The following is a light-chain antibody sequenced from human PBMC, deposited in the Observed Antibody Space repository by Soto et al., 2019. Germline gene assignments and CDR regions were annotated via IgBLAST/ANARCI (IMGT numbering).Light chain of an antibody. J-gene: IGKJ3*01. V-gene: IGKV1-5*01. CDR1: QSISVW. CDR2: DAS. Sequence: DIQMTQSPYTLSASVGDRVNITCLASQSISVWLAWHQQKPGKAPKLLIYDASSLESGVPSRFSGSRSGTEFTLTISSLPPDDFASYYCQQYDRGVTFGPGTKVDI. CDR3: QQYDRGVT.